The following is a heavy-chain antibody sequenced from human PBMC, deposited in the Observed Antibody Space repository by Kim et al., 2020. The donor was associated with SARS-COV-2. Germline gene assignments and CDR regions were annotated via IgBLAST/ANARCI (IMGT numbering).Heavy chain of an antibody. CDR2: INSDGSRT. CDR1: GFTFSTYW. D-gene: IGHD2-2*01. Sequence: GGSLRLSCAASGFTFSTYWMYWVRQAPGKGLVWVSRINSDGSRTNYADSVKGRFTISRDNAKNTLYLKMNSLRAEATAVNYCERPSSTSCPCYYMDVWGKGTTVTVSS. V-gene: IGHV3-74*01. CDR3: ERPSSTSCPCYYMDV. J-gene: IGHJ6*03.